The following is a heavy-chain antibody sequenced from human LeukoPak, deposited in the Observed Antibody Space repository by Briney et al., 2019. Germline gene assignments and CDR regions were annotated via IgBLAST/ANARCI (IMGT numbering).Heavy chain of an antibody. J-gene: IGHJ5*02. D-gene: IGHD6-13*01. Sequence: SETLSLTCTVSGGSISNYYWSWIRQPPGKGLEWIGYIYSSGSTNYNPSLKSRVTISVDTSKNQFSLKLSSVTAADTAVYYCARIGSSWYTPDWFDPWGQGTLVTVSS. CDR2: IYSSGST. V-gene: IGHV4-59*01. CDR1: GGSISNYY. CDR3: ARIGSSWYTPDWFDP.